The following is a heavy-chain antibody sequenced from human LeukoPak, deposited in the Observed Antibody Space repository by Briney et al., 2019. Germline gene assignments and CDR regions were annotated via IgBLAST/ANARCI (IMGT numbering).Heavy chain of an antibody. V-gene: IGHV4-34*01. J-gene: IGHJ5*02. CDR3: ARWRAAARLYWFDP. D-gene: IGHD6-13*01. CDR1: GGSLSGYY. Sequence: SETLSLTCAVYGGSLSGYYWSWIRQPPGKGLEWIGEINHSGSTNYNPSLKSRVTISVDTSKNQFSLKLSSVTAADTAVYYCARWRAAARLYWFDPWGQGTLVTVSS. CDR2: INHSGST.